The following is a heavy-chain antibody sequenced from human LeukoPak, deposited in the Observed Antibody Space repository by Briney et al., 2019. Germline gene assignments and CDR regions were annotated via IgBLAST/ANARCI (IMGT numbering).Heavy chain of an antibody. J-gene: IGHJ4*02. Sequence: GESLKISCQGSGYNFPIYWIGWVRQMPGQGLEWMGIIYPDDSNTIYGPSFQGQVTISADKSTSTAYLQWSSLKASDTAMYYCARGSGGTFDYWGQGTLVTVSS. CDR1: GYNFPIYW. V-gene: IGHV5-51*01. CDR2: IYPDDSNT. CDR3: ARGSGGTFDY. D-gene: IGHD4-23*01.